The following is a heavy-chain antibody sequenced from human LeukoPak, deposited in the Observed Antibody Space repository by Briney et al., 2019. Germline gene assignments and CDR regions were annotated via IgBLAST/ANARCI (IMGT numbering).Heavy chain of an antibody. D-gene: IGHD3-3*01. J-gene: IGHJ4*02. V-gene: IGHV3-7*01. Sequence: GGSLRLSCAASGFTFGGYWISWVRQAPGRGLEWVANINPDGSIKYYVDSIKGRFTISRDNAKNSLYLQMNSLRAEGTAVYYCASGFLQWLYWGQGTLVTVSS. CDR1: GFTFGGYW. CDR3: ASGFLQWLY. CDR2: INPDGSIK.